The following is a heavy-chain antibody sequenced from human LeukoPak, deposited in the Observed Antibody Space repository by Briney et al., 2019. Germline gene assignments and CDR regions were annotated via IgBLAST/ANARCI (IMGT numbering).Heavy chain of an antibody. D-gene: IGHD6-19*01. V-gene: IGHV3-30*02. CDR3: AREGGIIVAGKFDS. Sequence: LAGGSLRLPCAASGLTFSTSGMHWVRQAPGKGLEWVAFIQYDESDKYYADSVRGRLTISRDNSKSTLYLQMNSLRAEDTAVYYCAREGGIIVAGKFDSWGQGTLVTVSS. J-gene: IGHJ4*02. CDR1: GLTFSTSG. CDR2: IQYDESDK.